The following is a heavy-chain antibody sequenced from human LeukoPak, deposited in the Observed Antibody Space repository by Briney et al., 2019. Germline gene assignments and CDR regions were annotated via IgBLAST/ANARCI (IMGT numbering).Heavy chain of an antibody. CDR1: GYTFTSYH. Sequence: GASVKVSCKASGYTFTSYHMHWVRQAPGQGLEWMGIINPSSGSTSYAQKFQGRVTMTRDTSTSTVYMELSSLRSEDTAVYYCARDGPYSSGWYNYFDYWGQGTLVTVSS. J-gene: IGHJ4*02. D-gene: IGHD6-19*01. V-gene: IGHV1-46*01. CDR3: ARDGPYSSGWYNYFDY. CDR2: INPSSGST.